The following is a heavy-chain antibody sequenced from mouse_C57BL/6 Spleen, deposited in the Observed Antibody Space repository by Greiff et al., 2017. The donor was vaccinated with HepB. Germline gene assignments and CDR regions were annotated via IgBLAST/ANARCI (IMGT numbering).Heavy chain of an antibody. CDR2: INYDGSST. CDR1: GFTFSDYY. Sequence: EVNVVESEGGLVQPGSSMKLSCTASGFTFSDYYMAWVRQVPEKGLEWVANINYDGSSTYYLDSLKSRFIISRDNAKNILYLQMSSLKSEDTATYYCAREGVYYDYDWYFDVWGTGTTVTVSS. J-gene: IGHJ1*03. V-gene: IGHV5-16*01. D-gene: IGHD2-4*01. CDR3: AREGVYYDYDWYFDV.